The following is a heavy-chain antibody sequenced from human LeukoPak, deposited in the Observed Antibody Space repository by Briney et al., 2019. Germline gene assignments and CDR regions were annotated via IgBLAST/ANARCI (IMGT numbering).Heavy chain of an antibody. D-gene: IGHD3-10*01. CDR1: GASFSAND. V-gene: IGHV4-34*01. CDR3: ARYCGSENYCISY. Sequence: SETLSLTCAVYGASFSANDWIWIRQPPGKGLECIGEINHSGAITYKPSLKSRLTISSDTSKNQFSLKLSSVTAADTAVYYCARYCGSENYCISYWGQGTLVTVSS. CDR2: INHSGAI. J-gene: IGHJ4*02.